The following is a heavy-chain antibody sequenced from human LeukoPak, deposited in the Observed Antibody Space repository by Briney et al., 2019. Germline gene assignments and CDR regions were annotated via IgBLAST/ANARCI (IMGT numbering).Heavy chain of an antibody. J-gene: IGHJ5*02. Sequence: SETLSLTCTVSGGSISSGDYYWSWIRQPPGKGLEWIGYIYYSGSTYYNPSLKSRVTISVDMSKNQFSLKLSSVTAADTAVYYCARERRHYYGSGSYSWFDPWGQGTLVTVSS. V-gene: IGHV4-30-4*01. CDR3: ARERRHYYGSGSYSWFDP. CDR1: GGSISSGDYY. D-gene: IGHD3-10*01. CDR2: IYYSGST.